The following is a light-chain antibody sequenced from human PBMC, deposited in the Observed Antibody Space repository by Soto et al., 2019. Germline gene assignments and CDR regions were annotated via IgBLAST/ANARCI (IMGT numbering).Light chain of an antibody. Sequence: EIVLTQSPATLSLSPGERATLSCRASQSVSSYLAWYQQKPGQAPRLLIYDASNRATGIPARFSGNGSGTQFTLTLSSLQSEDFAVYYCQQRSNWPPITFGQGTRLEIK. CDR1: QSVSSY. V-gene: IGKV3-11*01. J-gene: IGKJ5*01. CDR2: DAS. CDR3: QQRSNWPPIT.